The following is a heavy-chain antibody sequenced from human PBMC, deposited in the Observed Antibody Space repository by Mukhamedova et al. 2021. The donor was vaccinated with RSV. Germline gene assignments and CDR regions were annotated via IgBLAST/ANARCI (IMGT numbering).Heavy chain of an antibody. V-gene: IGHV3-7*03. D-gene: IGHD3-10*01. CDR3: TRDWGGVDEKGVAY. J-gene: IGHJ4*02. CDR2: IKQDGGEK. Sequence: MSWVRQAPGKGLEWVANIKQDGGEKLYVDSVKGRFTVSRDNAENSLYLQMDSLRAEDTAIYYCTRDWGGVDEKGVAYWGQGTLVT.